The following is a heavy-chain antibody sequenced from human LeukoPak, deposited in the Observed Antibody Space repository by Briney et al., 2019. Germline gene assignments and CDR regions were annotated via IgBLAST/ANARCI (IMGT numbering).Heavy chain of an antibody. CDR3: ARELTYADY. CDR1: GFTFSDYY. Sequence: LRLSCAASGFTFSDYYMSWIRQPPGKGLEWIGYIYYSGSTYYNPSLKSRVTMSVDTSKNQFSLKLSSVTAADTAVYYCARELTYADYWGQGTLVTVSS. V-gene: IGHV4-30-4*01. D-gene: IGHD4/OR15-4a*01. J-gene: IGHJ4*02. CDR2: IYYSGST.